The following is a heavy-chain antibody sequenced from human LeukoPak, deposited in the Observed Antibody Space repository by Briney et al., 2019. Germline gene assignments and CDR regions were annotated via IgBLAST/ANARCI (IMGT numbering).Heavy chain of an antibody. V-gene: IGHV4-59*01. D-gene: IGHD4-17*01. Sequence: SETLSLTCTVSGGSTSSYYWSWIRQPPGKGLEWIGYIYYSGSTNYNPSLKSRVTISVDTSKNQFSLKLSSVTAADTAVYYCARVIYGAHDYWGQGTLVTVSS. CDR2: IYYSGST. J-gene: IGHJ4*02. CDR1: GGSTSSYY. CDR3: ARVIYGAHDY.